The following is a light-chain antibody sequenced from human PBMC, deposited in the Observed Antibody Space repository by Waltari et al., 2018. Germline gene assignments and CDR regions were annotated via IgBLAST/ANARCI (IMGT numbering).Light chain of an antibody. V-gene: IGLV2-18*02. CDR3: SSSTSSITWG. CDR1: SSDVGNYNH. J-gene: IGLJ3*02. CDR2: EVT. Sequence: QSALTQPPSVSGSPGQSVTISCTGTSSDVGNYNHVSWYQQSPGTAPKLIIYEVTNRPSGVPDRFSGSKSGNTASLTISGLQAEDESDYYCSSSTSSITWGFGGGTKLTVL.